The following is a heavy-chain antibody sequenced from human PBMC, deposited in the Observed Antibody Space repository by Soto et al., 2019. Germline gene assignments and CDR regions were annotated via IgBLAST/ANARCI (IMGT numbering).Heavy chain of an antibody. CDR3: AIGPLAEGSGWYAEH. CDR2: ISGNGGTT. CDR1: GFTFSSYA. J-gene: IGHJ1*01. Sequence: DVQLLESGGGLVQPGGSLRLSCAASGFTFSSYAMSWVRQAPGKGLEWVSAISGNGGTTYYVDSVKGRFTISRDNSKNTRYLQMKSIRIEGAAVYYCAIGPLAEGSGWYAEHWGQGNLV. D-gene: IGHD6-19*01. V-gene: IGHV3-23*01.